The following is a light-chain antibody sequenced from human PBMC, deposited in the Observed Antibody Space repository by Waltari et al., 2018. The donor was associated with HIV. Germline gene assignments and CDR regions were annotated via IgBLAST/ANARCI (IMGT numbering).Light chain of an antibody. V-gene: IGKV4-1*01. J-gene: IGKJ2*01. CDR1: QSVLYSSDNRTY. CDR3: QQYYSSPYT. CDR2: LAS. Sequence: DIVMTQSPDSLVVSLGERATLNCKSSQSVLYSSDNRTYLAWYQQKFGQPPKLLIYLASTRESGVPDRFSVSGSGTQFTLTISSLQAEDVAVYYCQQYYSSPYTFGQGTKVEIK.